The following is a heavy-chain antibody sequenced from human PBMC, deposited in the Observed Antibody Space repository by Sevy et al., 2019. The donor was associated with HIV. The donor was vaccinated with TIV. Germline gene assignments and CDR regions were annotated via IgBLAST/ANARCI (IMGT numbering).Heavy chain of an antibody. Sequence: GGYLRLSCSASGFTFSSYAMHWVRQAPGKGLEDVSAISSNGGSTYYADSVKGRFTLSRYNSKNTLYLQMSSLRAEDTAAYYCVKSRTHYDFWSGYYTEFDPWGQGTLVPVSS. CDR3: VKSRTHYDFWSGYYTEFDP. J-gene: IGHJ5*02. CDR1: GFTFSSYA. CDR2: ISSNGGST. D-gene: IGHD3-3*01. V-gene: IGHV3-64D*06.